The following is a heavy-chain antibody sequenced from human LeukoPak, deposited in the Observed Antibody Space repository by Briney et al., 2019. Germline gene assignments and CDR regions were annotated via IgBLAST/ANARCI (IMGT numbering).Heavy chain of an antibody. CDR3: AKSNYFDSGGYYFFDY. CDR2: FYSVGST. D-gene: IGHD3-22*01. V-gene: IGHV3-53*01. CDR1: GFTVSSNY. Sequence: GSLSHSRAASGFTVSSNYMSWVRQAPGQGLEWVSVFYSVGSTYYADSVKGRFTISRDNSKNTLYLQMNSLRAEDTAVYYCAKSNYFDSGGYYFFDYQGPVILVTVSS. J-gene: IGHJ4*02.